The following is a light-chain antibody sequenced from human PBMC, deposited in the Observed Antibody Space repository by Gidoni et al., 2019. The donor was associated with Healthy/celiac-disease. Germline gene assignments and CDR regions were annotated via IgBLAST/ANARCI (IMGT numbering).Light chain of an antibody. Sequence: AIHMTQSPSSLSASVGDRVTITCRASQGIRNDLGWYKQKPGKSPKLLIYAASGLQSGVLSRFSGSGSGTDFTLTISSLQPEDFATYYCLQDYNYPLTFGQGTRLEIK. J-gene: IGKJ5*01. V-gene: IGKV1-6*01. CDR3: LQDYNYPLT. CDR1: QGIRND. CDR2: AAS.